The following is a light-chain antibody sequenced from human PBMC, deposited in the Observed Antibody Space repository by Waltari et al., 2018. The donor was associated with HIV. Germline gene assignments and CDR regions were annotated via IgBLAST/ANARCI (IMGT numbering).Light chain of an antibody. CDR1: QSVTSSR. Sequence: DIVLTQSPGTLSLSPGDAATLSCRTSQSVTSSRLAWYQQRPGQAPRLLIYDSSSRPTGIPDRFSGSGSGTDFTLTISRLEPEDFAVYYCQQYAGSPRTFGQGTKVEIK. V-gene: IGKV3-20*01. CDR2: DSS. CDR3: QQYAGSPRT. J-gene: IGKJ2*01.